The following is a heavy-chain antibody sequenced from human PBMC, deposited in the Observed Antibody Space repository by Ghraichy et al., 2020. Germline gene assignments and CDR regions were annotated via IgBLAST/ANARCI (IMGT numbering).Heavy chain of an antibody. J-gene: IGHJ4*02. CDR2: ITSKGGRT. CDR3: VRGSDILTGSFYY. CDR1: GFTFSKFG. Sequence: GGSLRLSCSGSGFTFSKFGMHWVRQAPGKGLEYVSTITSKGGRTHYADAVKGRSTISRDSSKNTVYLQMSSVTTDDTAVYYCVRGSDILTGSFYYWGQGTQVTVSS. D-gene: IGHD3-9*01. V-gene: IGHV3-64D*09.